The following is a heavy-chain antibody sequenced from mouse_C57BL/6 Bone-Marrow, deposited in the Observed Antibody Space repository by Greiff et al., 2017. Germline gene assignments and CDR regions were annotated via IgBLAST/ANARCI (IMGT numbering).Heavy chain of an antibody. V-gene: IGHV8-8*01. CDR2: IWWDDDK. CDR1: GFSLSTFGMG. D-gene: IGHD3-2*02. CDR3: ARSQDSSGLAWFAY. Sequence: ESGPGILQPSQTLSLTCSFSGFSLSTFGMGVGWIRQPSGKGLEWLAHIWWDDDKYYNPALKSRLTISKDTSKNQVFLKIANVDTADTATYYCARSQDSSGLAWFAYWGQGTLVTVSA. J-gene: IGHJ3*01.